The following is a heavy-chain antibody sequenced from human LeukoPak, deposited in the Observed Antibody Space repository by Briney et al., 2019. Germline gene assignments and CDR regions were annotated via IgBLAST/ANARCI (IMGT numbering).Heavy chain of an antibody. Sequence: SETLSLTCTVSGYSISSGYYWGWIRQPPGKGLEWIGSIYHSGSTYYNPSLKSRVTISVDTSKNNFSLKLSSVTAADTAVYYCARDSGIVVVPAATFDYWGQGTLVTVSS. CDR3: ARDSGIVVVPAATFDY. CDR1: GYSISSGYY. D-gene: IGHD2-2*01. V-gene: IGHV4-38-2*02. J-gene: IGHJ4*02. CDR2: IYHSGST.